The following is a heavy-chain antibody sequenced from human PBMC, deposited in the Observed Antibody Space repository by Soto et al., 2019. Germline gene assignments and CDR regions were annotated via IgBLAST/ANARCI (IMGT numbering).Heavy chain of an antibody. J-gene: IGHJ5*02. CDR1: GGSISSGGYY. V-gene: IGHV4-31*03. CDR2: IYYSGST. D-gene: IGHD1-7*01. CDR3: AALELGDGRHWFDP. Sequence: SETLSLTCTVSGGSISSGGYYWSWIRQHPGKGLEWIGYIYYSGSTYYNPSLKSRVTISVDTSKNQFSLKLSSVTAADTAVYYCAALELGDGRHWFDPWGQGTLVTV.